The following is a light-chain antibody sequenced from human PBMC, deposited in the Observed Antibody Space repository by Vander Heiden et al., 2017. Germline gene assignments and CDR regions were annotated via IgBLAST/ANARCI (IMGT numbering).Light chain of an antibody. CDR2: SNN. Sequence: SVLTPPPSASGTPGQRVTISCSGSSSNIGSNTVSWYQQLPGTAPKLRIYSNNQRPSGVPDRFSGSKSGTSASLAISGLQSEDEADYYCAAWDDSLNGPVVFGGGTKLTVL. CDR3: AAWDDSLNGPVV. CDR1: SSNIGSNT. J-gene: IGLJ2*01. V-gene: IGLV1-44*01.